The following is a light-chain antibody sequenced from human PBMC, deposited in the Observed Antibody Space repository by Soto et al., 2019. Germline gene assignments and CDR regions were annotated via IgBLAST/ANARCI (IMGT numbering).Light chain of an antibody. J-gene: IGLJ1*01. CDR1: SGSIASNY. V-gene: IGLV6-57*04. Sequence: NFMLTQPHSMSESPGKTVTISCTRSSGSIASNYVQWYQQRPGSVPTTVIYEDNQRPSGVPDRFSGSVDSSSNSASLTISGLETEDEADYYCQXXXXSSYVFGTGTKLTVL. CDR2: EDN. CDR3: QXXXXSSYV.